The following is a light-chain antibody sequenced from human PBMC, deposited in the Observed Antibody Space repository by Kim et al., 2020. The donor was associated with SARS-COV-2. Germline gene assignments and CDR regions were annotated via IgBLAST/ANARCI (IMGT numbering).Light chain of an antibody. CDR2: DAS. Sequence: DIQMTQSPSSLSASVGDRVTITCQASQDISNYLNWYQQKPGKAPKLLIYDASNLETGVPSRFSGSGSGTDFTFTISSLQPEDIATYYCQQYDNLSGTFGQGTKLEI. CDR3: QQYDNLSGT. CDR1: QDISNY. J-gene: IGKJ2*01. V-gene: IGKV1-33*01.